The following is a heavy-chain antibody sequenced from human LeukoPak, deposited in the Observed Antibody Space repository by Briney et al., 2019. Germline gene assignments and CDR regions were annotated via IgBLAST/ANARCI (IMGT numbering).Heavy chain of an antibody. CDR2: IYTSEST. Sequence: SETLSLTCTVSGGSISSYYWSWIRQPAGKGLEWIGRIYTSESTNYNPSLKSRVTMPVDTSKNQFSLKLSSVTAADTAVYYCARGEMLYGTFDYWGQGTLVTVSS. CDR3: ARGEMLYGTFDY. J-gene: IGHJ4*02. V-gene: IGHV4-4*07. D-gene: IGHD2-8*01. CDR1: GGSISSYY.